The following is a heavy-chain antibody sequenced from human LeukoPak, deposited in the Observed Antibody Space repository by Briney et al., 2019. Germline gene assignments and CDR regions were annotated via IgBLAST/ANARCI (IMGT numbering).Heavy chain of an antibody. CDR3: ARHSPDSSWSNFDY. CDR2: IYYSGST. CDR1: GGSISSYY. D-gene: IGHD6-13*01. J-gene: IGHJ4*02. Sequence: SETLSLTCTVSGGSISSYYWSWIRQPPGKGLEWIGYIYYSGSTNYNPSLKSRVTISVDTSKNQFSLKLSSVTAADTAVYYCARHSPDSSWSNFDYWGQGTLVTVSS. V-gene: IGHV4-59*08.